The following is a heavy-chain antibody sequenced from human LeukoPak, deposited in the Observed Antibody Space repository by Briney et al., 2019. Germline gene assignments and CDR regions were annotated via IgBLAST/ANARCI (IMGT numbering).Heavy chain of an antibody. CDR3: AKDGYCGYCFDY. Sequence: GGTLRLSCAASGFTFSSYAMSWVRQAPGKGLEWVSAISGSGGSTSYADSVKGRFTISKDNSKTRLYLNMTRLRPQDTAVYYCAKDGYCGYCFDYWGHGTLVTVSS. D-gene: IGHD3-22*01. V-gene: IGHV3-23*01. CDR1: GFTFSSYA. J-gene: IGHJ4*01. CDR2: ISGSGGST.